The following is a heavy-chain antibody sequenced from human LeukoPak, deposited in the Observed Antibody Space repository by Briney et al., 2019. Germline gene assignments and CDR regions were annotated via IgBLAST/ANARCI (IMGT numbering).Heavy chain of an antibody. J-gene: IGHJ4*02. CDR2: IYYSGGT. CDR1: GGSISSYY. Sequence: SETLSLTCTVSGGSISSYYWSWIRQPPGKGLEWIGYIYYSGGTNYNPSLKSRVTVSVDTSKNQFSLKLSSVTAADTAVYYCARAPGYCSSTSCYDYWGQGTLVTVSS. V-gene: IGHV4-59*08. D-gene: IGHD2-2*03. CDR3: ARAPGYCSSTSCYDY.